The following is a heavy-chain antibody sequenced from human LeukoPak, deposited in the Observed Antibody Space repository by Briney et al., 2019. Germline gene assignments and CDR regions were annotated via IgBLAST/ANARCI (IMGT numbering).Heavy chain of an antibody. D-gene: IGHD3-10*01. Sequence: GETLRLSCAASGFTFRNYVIHWVRQAPGKGLEWVAVTSSDLNVKLYADSVKGRFTISRDNSRSTLYLQMNSLRPEDTAIYYCAREGYYGSGSPPSLYFDYWGQGTLVTVSS. CDR1: GFTFRNYV. J-gene: IGHJ4*02. V-gene: IGHV3-30-3*01. CDR3: AREGYYGSGSPPSLYFDY. CDR2: TSSDLNVK.